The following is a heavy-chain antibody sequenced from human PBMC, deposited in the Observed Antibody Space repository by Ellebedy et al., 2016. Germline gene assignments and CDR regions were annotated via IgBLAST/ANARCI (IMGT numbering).Heavy chain of an antibody. D-gene: IGHD6-13*01. Sequence: GGSLRLXXAASGFTFSSYGMHWVRQAPGQGLEWVAVISYDGSNKYYADSVKGRFTISRDNSKNTLYLQMNSLRAEDTAVYYCARDLSAGTTLWGQGTLVTVSS. CDR3: ARDLSAGTTL. J-gene: IGHJ4*02. CDR1: GFTFSSYG. CDR2: ISYDGSNK. V-gene: IGHV3-30*03.